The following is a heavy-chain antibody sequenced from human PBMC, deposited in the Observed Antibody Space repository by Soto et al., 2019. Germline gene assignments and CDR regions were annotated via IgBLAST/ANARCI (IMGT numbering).Heavy chain of an antibody. CDR2: ITAYNVKP. Sequence: ASVKVSCTASGYTFTSYGLSWVRQAPGQGLERMEGITAYNVKPNYSKKLQRKVTTPTDTSTSTADTELSSLGFADTAVDYWARGLGSTVPIRGGCYAFDIWGQGTLVTVSS. CDR1: GYTFTSYG. V-gene: IGHV1-18*04. J-gene: IGHJ3*02. D-gene: IGHD4-17*01. CDR3: ARGLGSTVPIRGGCYAFDI.